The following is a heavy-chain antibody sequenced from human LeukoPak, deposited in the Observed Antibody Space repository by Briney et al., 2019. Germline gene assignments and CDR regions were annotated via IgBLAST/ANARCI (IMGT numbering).Heavy chain of an antibody. D-gene: IGHD3-10*02. V-gene: IGHV3-48*03. CDR1: GFTFSSYE. CDR3: AELGITMIGGV. CDR2: ISSSGSTI. J-gene: IGHJ6*04. Sequence: GGSLRLSCAASGFTFSSYEMNWVRQAPGKGLEWVSYISSSGSTIYYADSVKGRFTISRDNAKNSLYLQMNSPRAEDTAVYYCAELGITMIGGVWGKGTTVTMSS.